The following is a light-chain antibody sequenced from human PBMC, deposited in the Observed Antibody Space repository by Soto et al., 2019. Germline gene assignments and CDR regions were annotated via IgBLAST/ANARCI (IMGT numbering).Light chain of an antibody. CDR3: QQIYSTPVT. J-gene: IGKJ1*01. Sequence: DIQMTQSPSSLSASVGDRVTITCRASQSLNNYLNWYQQKPGKAPKLLIYAASNLQSGVPSRFSGSGSGTDFTLTSSSLQPEDFATYYCQQIYSTPVTFGQGTKVEIK. CDR1: QSLNNY. V-gene: IGKV1-39*01. CDR2: AAS.